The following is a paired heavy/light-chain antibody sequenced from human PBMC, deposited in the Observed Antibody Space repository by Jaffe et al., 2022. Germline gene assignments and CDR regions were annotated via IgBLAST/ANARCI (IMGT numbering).Light chain of an antibody. CDR3: QQYGSSPHT. J-gene: IGKJ4*01. CDR2: GAS. V-gene: IGKV3-20*01. Sequence: EIVLTQSPGTLSLSPGERATLSCRASQSVSSSYLAWYQQKPGQAPRLLIYGASSRATGIPDRFSGSGSGTDFTLTISRLEPEDFAVYYCQQYGSSPHTFGGGTKVEIK. CDR1: QSVSSSY.
Heavy chain of an antibody. CDR3: ARAGSPNVDTAMVTPLGY. CDR1: GFTVSSNY. V-gene: IGHV3-66*02. CDR2: IYSGGST. J-gene: IGHJ4*02. Sequence: EVQLVESGGGLVQPGGSLRLSCAASGFTVSSNYMSWVRQAPGKGLEWVSVIYSGGSTYYADSVKGRFTISRDNSKNTLYLQMNSLRAEDTAVYYCARAGSPNVDTAMVTPLGYWGQGTLVTVSS. D-gene: IGHD5-18*01.